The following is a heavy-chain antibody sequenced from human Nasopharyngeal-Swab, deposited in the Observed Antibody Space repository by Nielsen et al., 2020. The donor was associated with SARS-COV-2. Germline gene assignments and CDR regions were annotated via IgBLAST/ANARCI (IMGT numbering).Heavy chain of an antibody. V-gene: IGHV4-38-2*02. CDR1: GSSISSGYY. CDR2: IYHSGST. J-gene: IGHJ6*02. CDR3: AREGVTMVRGNYYYGMDV. Sequence: SETLSLTCTVSGSSISSGYYWGWIRQPPGKGLEWIGSIYHSGSTYYNPSLKSRVTISVDTSKNQFSLKLSSVTAADTAVYYCAREGVTMVRGNYYYGMDVWGQGTTVTVSS. D-gene: IGHD3-10*01.